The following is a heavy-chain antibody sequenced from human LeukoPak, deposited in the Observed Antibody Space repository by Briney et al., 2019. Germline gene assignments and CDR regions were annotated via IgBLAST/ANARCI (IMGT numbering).Heavy chain of an antibody. D-gene: IGHD1-1*01. J-gene: IGHJ6*03. CDR2: IYPGDSDT. Sequence: GESLKISCKGSGYSFTSYWIGWVRQMPGKGLEWMGIIYPGDSDTRYSPSFQGQVTISADKSISTAYLQWSSLKASDTAMYYCARHRGYNWNDESYYYYMDVWGKGTTVTVSS. CDR3: ARHRGYNWNDESYYYYMDV. CDR1: GYSFTSYW. V-gene: IGHV5-51*01.